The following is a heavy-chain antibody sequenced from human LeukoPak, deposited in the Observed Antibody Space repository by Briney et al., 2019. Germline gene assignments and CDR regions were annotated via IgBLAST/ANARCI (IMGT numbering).Heavy chain of an antibody. V-gene: IGHV4-39*02. D-gene: IGHD3-9*01. J-gene: IGHJ5*02. Sequence: SETLSLTCTVSGGSISSSSDYWGWIRQAPGKGLEWIGSIYYHENTYYNSSLKSRVTISVDTSKNQFSLKLSSVTAADTAVYYCAREELRYFDWLSPFDPWGQGTLVTVSS. CDR3: AREELRYFDWLSPFDP. CDR2: IYYHENT. CDR1: GGSISSSSDY.